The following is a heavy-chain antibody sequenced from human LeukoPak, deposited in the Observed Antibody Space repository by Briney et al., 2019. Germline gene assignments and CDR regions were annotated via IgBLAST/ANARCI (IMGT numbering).Heavy chain of an antibody. CDR2: ISSNGDII. CDR3: ARDGWL. CDR1: GFTFTTYN. D-gene: IGHD5-12*01. V-gene: IGHV3-48*01. Sequence: AGGSLRLSCAASGFTFTTYNFNWVRQAPGKGLEWISYISSNGDIIYYADSVKGRFTISRDIAKNSLYLQMNSLRVEDTAVYYCARDGWLRGQGTLVTVSS. J-gene: IGHJ4*02.